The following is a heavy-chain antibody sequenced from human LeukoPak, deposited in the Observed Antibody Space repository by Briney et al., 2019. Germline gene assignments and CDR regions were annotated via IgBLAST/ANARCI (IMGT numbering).Heavy chain of an antibody. CDR1: GGSISSYY. V-gene: IGHV4-59*12. Sequence: SETLSLTCTVSGGSISSYYWSWIRQPPGKGLEWIGYIYYSGSTNYNPSLKSRVTISVDTSKNQFSLKLSSVTAADTAVYYCARGYCSYSTCYTWSSGYWGQGTLATVSS. CDR2: IYYSGST. J-gene: IGHJ4*02. CDR3: ARGYCSYSTCYTWSSGY. D-gene: IGHD2-2*02.